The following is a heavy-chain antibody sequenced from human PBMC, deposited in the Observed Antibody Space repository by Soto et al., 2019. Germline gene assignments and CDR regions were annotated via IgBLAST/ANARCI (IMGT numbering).Heavy chain of an antibody. CDR1: GYTFANYF. Sequence: GESLKISCNGYGYTFANYFIAWVRQVPGKGLEWMGIIYPGDSDTRYGPSFQGQVTFSADRSISTAYLQWNSLKASDTAIYYCARPVDFMYFDYWGQGTQVTVYS. V-gene: IGHV5-51*01. D-gene: IGHD3-3*01. J-gene: IGHJ4*02. CDR3: ARPVDFMYFDY. CDR2: IYPGDSDT.